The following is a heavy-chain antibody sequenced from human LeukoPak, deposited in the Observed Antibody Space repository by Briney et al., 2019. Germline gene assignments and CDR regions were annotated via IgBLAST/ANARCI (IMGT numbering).Heavy chain of an antibody. Sequence: PSETLSLTCAVYGGSFSGYYWSWIRQAPGKGLEWVSSIFAGGGAALYADSVRGRFTIFRDDSKSTLFLQMHSLRAEDTAIYYCAKNYYDRRGPYSWVFDYWGQGTLVTVSS. CDR1: GGSFSGYY. V-gene: IGHV3-23*01. CDR3: AKNYYDRRGPYSWVFDY. D-gene: IGHD3-22*01. CDR2: IFAGGGAA. J-gene: IGHJ4*02.